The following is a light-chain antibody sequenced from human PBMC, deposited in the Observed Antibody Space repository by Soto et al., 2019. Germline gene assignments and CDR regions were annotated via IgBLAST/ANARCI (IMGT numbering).Light chain of an antibody. CDR1: QSISSS. CDR2: LAS. CDR3: QQSYSTPYS. V-gene: IGKV1-39*01. Sequence: DIQMTQSPSSLSAAVGDRVTITCRASQSISSSLSWYQQRPGKAPNLLIYLASSLQSGVPSRFSGSGSGTDFTLTISSLQSEDFATYYCQQSYSTPYSFGQGTKLEIK. J-gene: IGKJ2*03.